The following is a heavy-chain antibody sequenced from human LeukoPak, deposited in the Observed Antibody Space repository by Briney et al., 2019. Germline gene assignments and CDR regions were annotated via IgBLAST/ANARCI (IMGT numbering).Heavy chain of an antibody. Sequence: SETLSLTCTVSGGSISSSSDYWGWIRQAPGKGLEWIGSIYYHENTYYNSSLKSRVTISVDTSKNQFSLKLSSVTAADTAVYYCARDPALYYDSSGYEAMGFDYWGQGTLVTVSS. CDR1: GGSISSSSDY. J-gene: IGHJ4*02. V-gene: IGHV4-39*01. CDR2: IYYHENT. D-gene: IGHD3-22*01. CDR3: ARDPALYYDSSGYEAMGFDY.